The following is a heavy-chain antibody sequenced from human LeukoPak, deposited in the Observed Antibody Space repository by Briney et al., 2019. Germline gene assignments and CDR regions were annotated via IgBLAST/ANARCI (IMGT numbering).Heavy chain of an antibody. Sequence: GASVKVSCKVSGYTLTELSMHWVRQAPGKGLEWMGCFDPEDGETIYAQKFQGRVTMTEDTSTDTAYMELSSLRSEDTAVYYCATAPRVVGYYYGMDVWGQGTTVTVSS. CDR3: ATAPRVVGYYYGMDV. CDR1: GYTLTELS. D-gene: IGHD3-3*01. J-gene: IGHJ6*02. V-gene: IGHV1-24*01. CDR2: FDPEDGET.